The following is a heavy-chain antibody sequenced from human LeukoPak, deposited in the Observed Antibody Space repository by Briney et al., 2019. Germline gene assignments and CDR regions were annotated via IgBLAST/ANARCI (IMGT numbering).Heavy chain of an antibody. CDR3: AKGGYCSGGSCHTPADWFEP. CDR1: GFTFSSYA. Sequence: GGSLRLSCAASGFTFSSYAMSWVRQAPGKGLEWVSAISGSGGSTYYADSVKGRFTISRDNSKNTLYLQMNSLRAEDTAVYYCAKGGYCSGGSCHTPADWFEPWGQGTLVTVSS. D-gene: IGHD2-15*01. V-gene: IGHV3-23*01. J-gene: IGHJ5*01. CDR2: ISGSGGST.